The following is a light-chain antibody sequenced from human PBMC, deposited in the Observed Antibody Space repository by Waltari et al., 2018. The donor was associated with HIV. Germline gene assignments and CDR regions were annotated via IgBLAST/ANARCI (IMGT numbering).Light chain of an antibody. CDR3: AAWDDTLNGHVI. CDR2: SNN. J-gene: IGLJ2*01. CDR1: RSNIGTNV. V-gene: IGLV1-44*01. Sequence: QSVLTQPPSVSGTPGQRVSISCSGSRSNIGTNVVNWYQHLPGKAPKLLIYSNNQRPSEGPERFSGSTVGTSASLAISGLQFDDEADYDCAAWDDTLNGHVIFGGGTKVTVL.